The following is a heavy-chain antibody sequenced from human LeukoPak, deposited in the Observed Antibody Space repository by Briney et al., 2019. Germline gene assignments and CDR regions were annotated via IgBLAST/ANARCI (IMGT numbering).Heavy chain of an antibody. CDR3: ARGHLGLSP. V-gene: IGHV4-59*01. J-gene: IGHJ5*02. CDR1: GGSISGYS. Sequence: SETLSLTCTVSGGSISGYSWTWIRQPPGQGLEWIGHFHNSRTTSYNPSLTGRVIISVDTAMDQISLKLNSVTAADTAVYYCARGHLGLSPWGQGTLVTVSS. D-gene: IGHD3-10*01. CDR2: FHNSRTT.